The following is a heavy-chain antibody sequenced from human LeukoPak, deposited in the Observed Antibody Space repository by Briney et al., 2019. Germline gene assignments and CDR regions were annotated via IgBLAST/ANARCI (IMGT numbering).Heavy chain of an antibody. Sequence: PSETLSLTCNVSGVSISSYYWTWIRQSPGKGLEWIGYIYYSGITNYNPSLKSRVTISVDTSKNQLSLKLNSVTAADTAVYYCARGWRRAMATGNNWFDPWGQGTLVTVSS. CDR1: GVSISSYY. D-gene: IGHD5-18*01. J-gene: IGHJ5*02. V-gene: IGHV4-59*01. CDR3: ARGWRRAMATGNNWFDP. CDR2: IYYSGIT.